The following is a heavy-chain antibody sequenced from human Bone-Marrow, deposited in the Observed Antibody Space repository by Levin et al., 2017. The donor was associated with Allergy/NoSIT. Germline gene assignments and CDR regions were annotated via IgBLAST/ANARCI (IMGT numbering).Heavy chain of an antibody. Sequence: ASVKVSCKASGYTFTSYGISWVRQAPGQGLEWMGWISAYNGNTNYAQKLQGRVTMTTDTSTSTAYMELRSLRSDDTAVYYCARSVVPAASSAYYYYMDVWGKGTTVTVSS. V-gene: IGHV1-18*01. J-gene: IGHJ6*03. CDR1: GYTFTSYG. CDR2: ISAYNGNT. CDR3: ARSVVPAASSAYYYYMDV. D-gene: IGHD2-2*01.